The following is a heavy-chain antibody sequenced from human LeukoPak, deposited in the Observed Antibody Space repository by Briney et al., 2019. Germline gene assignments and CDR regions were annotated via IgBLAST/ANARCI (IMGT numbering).Heavy chain of an antibody. D-gene: IGHD3-22*01. Sequence: SETLSLTCAVYGGSFSGYYWSWIRQPPGKGLEWIGKINHSGSTNYNPSLKSRVTISVDTSKKQFSLKLSSVTAADTAVYYCVTYYFDSSGPKKNYWGQGTLVTVSS. V-gene: IGHV4-34*01. CDR1: GGSFSGYY. J-gene: IGHJ4*02. CDR3: VTYYFDSSGPKKNY. CDR2: INHSGST.